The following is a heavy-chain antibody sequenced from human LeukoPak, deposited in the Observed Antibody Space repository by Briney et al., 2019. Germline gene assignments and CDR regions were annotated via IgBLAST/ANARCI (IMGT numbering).Heavy chain of an antibody. D-gene: IGHD3-16*01. Sequence: PGGSLRLSCGASGFNFSDHSMTWIRQAPGKGLEWISHISSSGSDTFYADSVKGRFTISRDNAKNSLFLQMDSLRAEDTGLYFCAREGGTYGPANSLNYFDYWGQGTLVTVSS. CDR1: GFNFSDHS. CDR2: ISSSGSDT. J-gene: IGHJ4*02. CDR3: AREGGTYGPANSLNYFDY. V-gene: IGHV3-11*01.